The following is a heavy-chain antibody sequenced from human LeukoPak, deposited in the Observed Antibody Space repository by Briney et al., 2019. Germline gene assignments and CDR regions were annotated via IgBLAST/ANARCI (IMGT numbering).Heavy chain of an antibody. J-gene: IGHJ5*02. CDR1: GGTFSSYA. D-gene: IGHD3-9*01. CDR3: ARDTVYYDILTGPTLGGLNWFDP. Sequence: SVKVSCKASGGTFSSYAISWVRQAPGQGLEWMGRIIPIFGTANYAQKFQGRVTITTDESTSTAYMELSSLRSEDTAVYYCARDTVYYDILTGPTLGGLNWFDPWGQGTLVTVSS. V-gene: IGHV1-69*05. CDR2: IIPIFGTA.